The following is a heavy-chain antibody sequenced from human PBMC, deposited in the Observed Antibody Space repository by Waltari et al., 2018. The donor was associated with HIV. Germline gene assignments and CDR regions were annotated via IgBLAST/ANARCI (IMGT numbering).Heavy chain of an antibody. Sequence: VQLVESGGGLVKPGGSLRPPCAASGFTVCSYRMNWVRQAPGKGLEWVAFISSSSSYIYYGDSVKGRFTISRDNAKNSLFLQMNSLRVEDTAVYYCARSPGIAATNLIDYWGQGTLVTVSS. CDR3: ARSPGIAATNLIDY. D-gene: IGHD2-15*01. V-gene: IGHV3-21*01. J-gene: IGHJ4*02. CDR1: GFTVCSYR. CDR2: ISSSSSYI.